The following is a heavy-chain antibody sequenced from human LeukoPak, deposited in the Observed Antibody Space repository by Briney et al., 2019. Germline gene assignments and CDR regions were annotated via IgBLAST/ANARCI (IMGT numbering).Heavy chain of an antibody. CDR1: GGSISSSSYY. J-gene: IGHJ5*02. Sequence: SETLSLTCTVSGGSISSSSYYWGWIRQPPGKGLEWIGSIYYSGSTYYNPSLKSRVTISVDTSKNQFSLKLSSVTAADTAVYYSARDVYSSSVGPWGQGTLVTVSS. CDR2: IYYSGST. V-gene: IGHV4-39*07. CDR3: ARDVYSSSVGP. D-gene: IGHD6-6*01.